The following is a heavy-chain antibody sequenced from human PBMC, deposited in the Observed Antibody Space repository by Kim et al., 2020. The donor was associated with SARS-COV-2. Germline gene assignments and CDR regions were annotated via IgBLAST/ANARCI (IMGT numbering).Heavy chain of an antibody. CDR1: DDSINSYY. CDR3: ARQTRGGSYGWLDP. Sequence: SETLSLTCTVSDDSINSYYWTWIRQPAGKGLEWIGRIFTTGSTNYNPSLKSRVTISIDTSRNQFSLKLTSVTAADTAVYYCARQTRGGSYGWLDPWGQGTLLTVSS. J-gene: IGHJ5*02. V-gene: IGHV4-4*07. CDR2: IFTTGST. D-gene: IGHD1-26*01.